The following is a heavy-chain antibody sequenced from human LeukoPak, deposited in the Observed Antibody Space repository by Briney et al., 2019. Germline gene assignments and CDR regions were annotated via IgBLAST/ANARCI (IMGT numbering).Heavy chain of an antibody. D-gene: IGHD3-22*01. CDR1: GFTFSNYA. J-gene: IGHJ1*01. CDR2: ITASGGRT. V-gene: IGHV3-23*01. Sequence: GGSLRLSCAASGFTFSNYAMNWVRQAPGKGLEWVSTITASGGRTFYADSLKGRFTISRDNSKKMLYLQMNSLRAEDTAVYYCAKDPYYYDGSGYYYEYFLHWGQGTLVTVSS. CDR3: AKDPYYYDGSGYYYEYFLH.